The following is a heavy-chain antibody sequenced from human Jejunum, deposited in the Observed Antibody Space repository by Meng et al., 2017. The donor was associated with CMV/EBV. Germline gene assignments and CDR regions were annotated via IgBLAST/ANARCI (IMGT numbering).Heavy chain of an antibody. J-gene: IGHJ6*02. CDR3: AKDLSTGTVRPSSYYYYGLDV. CDR2: VSMGSVNI. V-gene: IGHV3-9*01. CDR1: A. D-gene: IGHD1-7*01. Sequence: AMNCVRRGPGKGLDWVESVSMGSVNIGYAASVKGRFTISRDNATNSLFLQMNSLKTEDTALYYCAKDLSTGTVRPSSYYYYGLDVWGQGTTVTVSS.